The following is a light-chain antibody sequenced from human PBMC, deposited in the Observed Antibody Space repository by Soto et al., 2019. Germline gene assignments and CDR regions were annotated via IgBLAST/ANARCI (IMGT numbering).Light chain of an antibody. J-gene: IGKJ1*01. V-gene: IGKV3-15*01. CDR3: QQFNNWPRT. CDR1: QSVSRN. CDR2: DAS. Sequence: EVAMTQSPATLSVSPGERATLSCRASQSVSRNLAWYQQKPGQAPRLLIYDASTRATGIPARFSGSGSGTEFTLTISSLQSEDFAVYYCQQFNNWPRTFGQGTKVEIK.